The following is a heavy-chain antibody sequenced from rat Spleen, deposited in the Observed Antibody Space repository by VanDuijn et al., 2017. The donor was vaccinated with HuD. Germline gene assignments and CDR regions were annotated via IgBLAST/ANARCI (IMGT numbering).Heavy chain of an antibody. V-gene: IGHV5-25*01. CDR1: GFTFSNYY. D-gene: IGHD1-11*01. Sequence: EVQLVESGGGLVQPGRSLKLSCAASGFTFSNYYMAWVRQAPTKGLEWVAYISSGGDNTYYRDSVKGRFTISRDNAKNTLFLRMDSLRSEDTATYYCARSGYGGYYFDYWGQGVMVTVSS. J-gene: IGHJ2*01. CDR2: ISSGGDNT. CDR3: ARSGYGGYYFDY.